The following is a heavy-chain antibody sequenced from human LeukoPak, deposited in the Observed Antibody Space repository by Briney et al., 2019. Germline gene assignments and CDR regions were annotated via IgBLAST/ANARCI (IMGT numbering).Heavy chain of an antibody. Sequence: PSETLSLTCTVSGGSISSYYWSWTRQPPGKGLEWIGYIYYSGSTNYNPSLKSRVTISVDTSKNQFSLKLSSVTAADTAVYYCARAAREMATTPDFDYWGQGTLVTVSS. V-gene: IGHV4-59*01. CDR1: GGSISSYY. CDR2: IYYSGST. CDR3: ARAAREMATTPDFDY. D-gene: IGHD5-24*01. J-gene: IGHJ4*02.